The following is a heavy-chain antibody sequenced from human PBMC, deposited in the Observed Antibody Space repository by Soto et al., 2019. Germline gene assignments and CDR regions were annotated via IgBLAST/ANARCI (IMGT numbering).Heavy chain of an antibody. Sequence: EVQLLESGGDLVQPGGSLRLSCAASGFAFSNYAVTWVRQAPGKGLEWVSSISRSSSVIYYADSVRGRFFISRDNSKSMLYLQMNSLRAEDTARYYCAKDPNGDYIGAFDDWGQETLVTVSS. CDR1: GFAFSNYA. CDR3: AKDPNGDYIGAFDD. D-gene: IGHD4-17*01. J-gene: IGHJ4*02. V-gene: IGHV3-23*01. CDR2: ISRSSSVI.